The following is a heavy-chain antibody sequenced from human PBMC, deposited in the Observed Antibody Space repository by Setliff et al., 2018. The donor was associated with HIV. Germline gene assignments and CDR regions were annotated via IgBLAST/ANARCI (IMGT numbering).Heavy chain of an antibody. Sequence: PSETLSLTCAVSGYSISSGYYWGWIRQPPGKGLEWIGSIYHGGTTYYNPSLRSRVTISEDTSKNQFSLTLISATAADTAVYYCVRDPPLITYGPDHPFDIWGQGTMVTVS. CDR2: IYHGGTT. D-gene: IGHD3-10*01. CDR1: GYSISSGYY. CDR3: VRDPPLITYGPDHPFDI. J-gene: IGHJ3*02. V-gene: IGHV4-38-2*02.